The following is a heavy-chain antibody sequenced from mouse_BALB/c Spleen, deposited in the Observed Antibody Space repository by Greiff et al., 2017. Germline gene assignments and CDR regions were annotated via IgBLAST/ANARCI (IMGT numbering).Heavy chain of an antibody. CDR1: GFTFSSFG. V-gene: IGHV5-17*02. D-gene: IGHD2-1*01. CDR2: ISSGSSTI. J-gene: IGHJ3*01. Sequence: EVKLMESGGGLVQPGGSRKLSCAASGFTFSSFGMHWVRQAPEKGLEWVAYISSGSSTIYYADTVKGRFTISRDNPKNTLFLQMTSLRSEDTAMYYCARDGNYVSLFAYWGQGTLVTVSA. CDR3: ARDGNYVSLFAY.